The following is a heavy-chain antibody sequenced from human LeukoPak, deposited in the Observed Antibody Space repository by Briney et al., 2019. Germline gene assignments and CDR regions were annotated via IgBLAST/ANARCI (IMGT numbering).Heavy chain of an antibody. Sequence: PGGSLRLSCAASGFSFSRAWMSWVRQAPGKGLEWVGRIKSKTDGGTTDYAAPVKGRFTISRDNAKNSLYLQMNSLRAEDTAVYYCARDLLSTYYYGSGSTDAFDIWGQGTMVTVSS. CDR1: GFSFSRAW. CDR2: IKSKTDGGTT. V-gene: IGHV3-15*01. CDR3: ARDLLSTYYYGSGSTDAFDI. D-gene: IGHD3-10*01. J-gene: IGHJ3*02.